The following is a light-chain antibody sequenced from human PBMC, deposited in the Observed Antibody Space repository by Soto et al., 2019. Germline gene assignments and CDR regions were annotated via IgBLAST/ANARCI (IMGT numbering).Light chain of an antibody. CDR1: QTISSW. Sequence: DIQMTQSPSTLSGSVGDRVTITCRASQTISSWLAWYQQKPGKAPKLLIYKASTLKSGVPSRFSGSGSGTEFTLTISSLQSEDFAVYNCQQYNKWPRTFGQGTKVDI. CDR3: QQYNKWPRT. V-gene: IGKV1-5*03. J-gene: IGKJ2*01. CDR2: KAS.